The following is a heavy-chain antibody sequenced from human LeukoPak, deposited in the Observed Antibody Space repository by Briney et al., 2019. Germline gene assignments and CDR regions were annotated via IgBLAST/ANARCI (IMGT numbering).Heavy chain of an antibody. V-gene: IGHV3-23*01. CDR3: AKDLDSTGYYSYNY. Sequence: GGSLRLSCAASGFTFSSYAMSWVRQAPGKGLEWVALIGTNPAATHYPDSVQGRSTISRDNSRNTLYLQMNSLRVEDTAIYYCAKDLDSTGYYSYNYWGQGTLVTVSS. CDR2: IGTNPAAT. D-gene: IGHD3-22*01. J-gene: IGHJ4*02. CDR1: GFTFSSYA.